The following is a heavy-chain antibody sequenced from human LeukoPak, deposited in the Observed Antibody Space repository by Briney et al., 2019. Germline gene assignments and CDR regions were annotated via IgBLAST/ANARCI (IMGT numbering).Heavy chain of an antibody. CDR2: MSSSSSTI. CDR1: GFTFSSYS. D-gene: IGHD2-2*01. Sequence: PGGSLRLSCAASGFTFSSYSMNWVRQAPGKGREWVSYMSSSSSTIYYADSVKGRFTISRDNAKTSLYLQMNSLRAEDTAVYYCAKDRGVVPAALYYFDYWGQGTLVTVSS. CDR3: AKDRGVVPAALYYFDY. J-gene: IGHJ4*02. V-gene: IGHV3-48*04.